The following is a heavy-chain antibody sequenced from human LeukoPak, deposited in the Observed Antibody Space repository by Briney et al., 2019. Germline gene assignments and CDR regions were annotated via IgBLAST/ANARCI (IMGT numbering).Heavy chain of an antibody. D-gene: IGHD3-10*01. CDR3: AKDGTRYGSGSYQHF. V-gene: IGHV3-23*01. CDR1: GFTFSSYA. CDR2: ISGSGGST. Sequence: GGSLRLSCAASGFTFSSYAMSWVRQAPGKGLEWVSAISGSGGSTYYADSVKGRFTISRDNSKNTLYLQMNSLRAEDTAVYYCAKDGTRYGSGSYQHFWGQGTLVTVSS. J-gene: IGHJ4*02.